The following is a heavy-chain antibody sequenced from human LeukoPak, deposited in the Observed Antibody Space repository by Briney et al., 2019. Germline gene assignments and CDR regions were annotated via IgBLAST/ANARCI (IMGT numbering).Heavy chain of an antibody. CDR2: IIPIFGTA. Sequence: SVKVSCKASGGTFSSYAISWVRQAPGQGLEWMGGIIPIFGTANYAQKFQGTVTITTDESTSTASMELSSLRSDDTAVYYCASRRVAALRPNYYYYYMDVWGKGTTVTVSS. CDR1: GGTFSSYA. D-gene: IGHD6-6*01. CDR3: ASRRVAALRPNYYYYYMDV. J-gene: IGHJ6*03. V-gene: IGHV1-69*05.